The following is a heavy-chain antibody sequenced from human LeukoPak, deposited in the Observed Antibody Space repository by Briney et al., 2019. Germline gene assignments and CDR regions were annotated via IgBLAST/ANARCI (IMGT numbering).Heavy chain of an antibody. V-gene: IGHV3-21*01. CDR1: GFTFSSYG. Sequence: KSGGSLRLSCAASGFTFSSYGMHWVRQAPGKGLGWVSSISSSSSYIYYADSVKGRFTISRDNAKNSLYLQMNSLRAEDTAVYYCATGEIAAAGTSYYYYGMDVWGQGTTVTVSS. CDR3: ATGEIAAAGTSYYYYGMDV. CDR2: ISSSSSYI. D-gene: IGHD6-13*01. J-gene: IGHJ6*02.